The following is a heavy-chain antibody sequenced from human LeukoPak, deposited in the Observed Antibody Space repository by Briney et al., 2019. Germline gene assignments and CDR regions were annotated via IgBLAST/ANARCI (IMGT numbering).Heavy chain of an antibody. J-gene: IGHJ4*02. CDR1: DYTFSSYG. D-gene: IGHD3-16*01. CDR3: ARDELGSFDY. CDR2: ISLYNGNT. Sequence: GASVTVSCKASDYTFSSYGISWVRQAPGQGLEWMGWISLYNGNTKYAQKLQDRVTMTADTSTTTAYMEVRSLRSDDTAVYYCARDELGSFDYWGQGTLVTVSS. V-gene: IGHV1-18*01.